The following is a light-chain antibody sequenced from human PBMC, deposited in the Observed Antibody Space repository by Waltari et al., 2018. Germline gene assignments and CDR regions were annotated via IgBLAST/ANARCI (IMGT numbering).Light chain of an antibody. Sequence: DIQMTQSPSSLSASVGDRVTITCRASQSISSYLNWYQQKPGKAPKLLIYAASSLQSGVPSRFSGSGSGTDFTLTITSLQREDFATYHCQQTHTTPYTFGQGTKLEI. CDR2: AAS. V-gene: IGKV1-39*01. CDR3: QQTHTTPYT. CDR1: QSISSY. J-gene: IGKJ2*01.